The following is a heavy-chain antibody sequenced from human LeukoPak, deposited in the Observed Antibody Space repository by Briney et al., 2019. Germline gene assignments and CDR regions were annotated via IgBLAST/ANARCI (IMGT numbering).Heavy chain of an antibody. D-gene: IGHD3-22*01. CDR2: IRSKANSYAT. CDR1: GFTFSGSA. J-gene: IGHJ4*02. Sequence: GGSLRLSCAASGFTFSGSAMHWVRQASGKGLEWVGRIRSKANSYATAYAASVKGRFTISRDDSKNTAYLQMNSLKTEDTAVYYCTIHGDSSAVGGQGTLVTVSS. V-gene: IGHV3-73*01. CDR3: TIHGDSSAV.